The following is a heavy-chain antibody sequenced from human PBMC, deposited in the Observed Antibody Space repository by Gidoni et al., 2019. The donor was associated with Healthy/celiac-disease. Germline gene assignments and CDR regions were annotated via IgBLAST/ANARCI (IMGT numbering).Heavy chain of an antibody. CDR2: IDPSDSYT. CDR3: ARPNSSSSPYYYYGMDV. D-gene: IGHD6-6*01. J-gene: IGHJ6*02. Sequence: EVQLVQSGAEVKKPGESLRISCKGSGYSFTSYWISWVRQMPGKGLEWMGRIDPSDSYTNYSPSFQGHVTISADKSISTAYLQWSSLKASDTAMYYCARPNSSSSPYYYYGMDVWGQGTTVTVSS. CDR1: GYSFTSYW. V-gene: IGHV5-10-1*03.